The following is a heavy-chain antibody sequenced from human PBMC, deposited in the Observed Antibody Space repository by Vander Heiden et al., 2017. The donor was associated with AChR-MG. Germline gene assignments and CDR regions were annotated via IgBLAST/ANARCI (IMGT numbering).Heavy chain of an antibody. D-gene: IGHD7-27*01. CDR1: GLTVSSQR. J-gene: IGHJ4*02. CDR2: ISGSGGST. Sequence: EVQLLESGGGLVPPGGSLRLSCAASGLTVSSQRRSWVRQAPGKGLEWVSSISGSGGSTDYADSVKGRFTISRDNTKNTLYLQMNSLRVEDTAIYYCAKRGGNWGYFDYWGQGTLVTVSS. CDR3: AKRGGNWGYFDY. V-gene: IGHV3-23*01.